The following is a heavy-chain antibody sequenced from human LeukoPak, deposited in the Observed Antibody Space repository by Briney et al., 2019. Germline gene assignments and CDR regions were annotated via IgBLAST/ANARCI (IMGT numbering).Heavy chain of an antibody. CDR2: ISGSAHKI. CDR1: GITFSNYA. V-gene: IGHV3-23*01. D-gene: IGHD5-18*01. Sequence: GGSLRLSCVASGITFSNYAVSWVRQAPEKGLDWVSVISGSAHKIRYADSVKGRFTISRDNSENTLYLQMNSLRAEDTAVYYCAKYGDTAMDYWGQGTLVTVSS. CDR3: AKYGDTAMDY. J-gene: IGHJ4*02.